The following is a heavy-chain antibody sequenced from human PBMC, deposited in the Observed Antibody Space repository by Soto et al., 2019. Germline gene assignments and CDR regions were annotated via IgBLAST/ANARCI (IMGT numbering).Heavy chain of an antibody. CDR1: GDSITSPDYS. CDR3: VTRRPPRATTVETYDYFVY. D-gene: IGHD4-4*01. Sequence: QLQLQESGSGLVKPSQTLSLTCAVSGDSITSPDYSWSWIRQPPGKGLEWIGYIYPNGNTYYNPSLKSRVTISADWSTRQFSLNLTSVTAADTAVYYCVTRRPPRATTVETYDYFVYSGQGNLVTVSS. CDR2: IYPNGNT. V-gene: IGHV4-30-2*01. J-gene: IGHJ4*02.